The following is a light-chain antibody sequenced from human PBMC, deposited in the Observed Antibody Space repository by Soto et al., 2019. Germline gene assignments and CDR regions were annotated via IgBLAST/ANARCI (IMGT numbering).Light chain of an antibody. V-gene: IGKV2-28*01. CDR1: QSLLHSSGRYY. CDR3: IQALQSPFA. Sequence: DIVMTQSPLSLPVTPGEPASISCRSSQSLLHSSGRYYLDWYLQKPGQSPQLLIYLGSHRASGVPDRFSGSGSGTDFTLPISRVEAEDVGIYYCIQALQSPFAFGGGTRVEIK. CDR2: LGS. J-gene: IGKJ4*01.